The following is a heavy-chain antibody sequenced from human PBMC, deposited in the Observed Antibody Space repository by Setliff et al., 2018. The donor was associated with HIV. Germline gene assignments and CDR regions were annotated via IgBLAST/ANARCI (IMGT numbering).Heavy chain of an antibody. Sequence: ASVKVSCKASGGTFRSKGISWVRQAPGQRPEWMGWIHTGTGDTKYSQKFQGRVTITRDTSASTAYMDLNSLRSEDTAVYYCARDPCLVHTITCSLDIWGQGTMVTVSS. CDR2: IHTGTGDT. CDR3: ARDPCLVHTITCSLDI. J-gene: IGHJ3*02. CDR1: GGTFRSKG. V-gene: IGHV1-3*04. D-gene: IGHD5-12*01.